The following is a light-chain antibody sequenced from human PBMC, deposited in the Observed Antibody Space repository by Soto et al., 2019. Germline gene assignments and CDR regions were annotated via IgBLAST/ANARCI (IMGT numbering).Light chain of an antibody. CDR3: SSYTRSSTYV. CDR1: SSDVGGYKY. Sequence: QSVLTQPASVSGAPGQSIAISCTGTSSDVGGYKYVSWYQHHPGKAPKLMVYDVSNRPSGVSNRFSGSKSGNTASLTISGLQAEDEADYYCSSYTRSSTYVFGTGTKVTVL. J-gene: IGLJ1*01. CDR2: DVS. V-gene: IGLV2-14*03.